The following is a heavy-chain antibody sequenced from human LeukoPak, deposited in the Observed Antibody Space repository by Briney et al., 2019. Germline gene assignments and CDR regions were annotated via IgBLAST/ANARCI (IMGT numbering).Heavy chain of an antibody. J-gene: IGHJ6*03. V-gene: IGHV2-5*01. Sequence: SGLTLVKPTQILTLTCTFSGFSLSTSGVGVGWIRQPPGTALEWLALIYWNDDKRYSPSLKSRLTITKDTSKNQVVLTMTNMDPVDTATYYCAHRQRLTQYYYYMDVWGKGTTVTVSS. CDR3: AHRQRLTQYYYYMDV. CDR2: IYWNDDK. D-gene: IGHD4/OR15-4a*01. CDR1: GFSLSTSGVG.